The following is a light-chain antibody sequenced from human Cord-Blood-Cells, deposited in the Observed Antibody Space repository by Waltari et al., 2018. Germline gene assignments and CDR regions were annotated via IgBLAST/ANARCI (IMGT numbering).Light chain of an antibody. V-gene: IGKV4-1*01. Sequence: DIVMTQSPDSLAVSLGERATINRKSSQSVLYSSNNKNYFAWYQQKPGQPPKLLIYWASTRESGVPDRFSGSGSGTDFTLTISSLQAEDVAVYYCQQYYSTPFTFGPGTKVDIK. CDR3: QQYYSTPFT. CDR1: QSVLYSSNNKNY. CDR2: WAS. J-gene: IGKJ3*01.